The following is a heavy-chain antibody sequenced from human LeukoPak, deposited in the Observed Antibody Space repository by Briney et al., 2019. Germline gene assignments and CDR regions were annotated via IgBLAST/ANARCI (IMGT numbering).Heavy chain of an antibody. D-gene: IGHD1-20*01. CDR3: ASGNWNDRAFDI. Sequence: GGSLRLSCAASRFTFSTYWMSLVRQAPGKGLEWVANIKPDGGEKYYVDSAKGRFTISRDNAKNSLYLQMSSLRAEDTAVYYCASGNWNDRAFDIWGQGTMVTVSS. V-gene: IGHV3-7*01. J-gene: IGHJ3*02. CDR2: IKPDGGEK. CDR1: RFTFSTYW.